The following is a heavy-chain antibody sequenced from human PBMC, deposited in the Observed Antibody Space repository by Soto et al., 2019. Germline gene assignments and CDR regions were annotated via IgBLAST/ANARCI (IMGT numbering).Heavy chain of an antibody. CDR3: TRRRVLRCVQWRPYGLDV. D-gene: IGHD3-3*01. CDR2: IDPCGSET. Sequence: GESLKISCQGSGFSYTSYWITWVRQMPGKGLEWMGRIDPCGSETKYSPSFEGHVTISADTSISTAYLQWHSLKASDTATYYCTRRRVLRCVQWRPYGLDVWGQGTTLTVS. CDR1: GFSYTSYW. J-gene: IGHJ6*02. V-gene: IGHV5-10-1*01.